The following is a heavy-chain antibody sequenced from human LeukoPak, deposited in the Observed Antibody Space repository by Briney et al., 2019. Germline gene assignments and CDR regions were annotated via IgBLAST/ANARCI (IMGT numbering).Heavy chain of an antibody. Sequence: ASVKVSCKASGYTFTGYYMHWVRQAPGQGLEWMGLINPNSGGTNYAQKFQGRVTMTRDTSLSTAYMELSRLRSDDTAVYYCARVPTYDFWSGYVDYWGQGTLVTVSS. J-gene: IGHJ4*02. D-gene: IGHD3-3*01. CDR2: INPNSGGT. V-gene: IGHV1-2*02. CDR1: GYTFTGYY. CDR3: ARVPTYDFWSGYVDY.